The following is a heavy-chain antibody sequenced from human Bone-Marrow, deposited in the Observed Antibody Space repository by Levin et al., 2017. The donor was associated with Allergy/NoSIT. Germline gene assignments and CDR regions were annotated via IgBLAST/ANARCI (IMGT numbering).Heavy chain of an antibody. J-gene: IGHJ4*02. CDR3: VGGYDYFDY. V-gene: IGHV3-7*03. CDR1: GLTFSRSW. Sequence: LSLTCAVSGLTFSRSWMSWVRQAPGKGLEWVANLRHDGSETYYVDSVKGRFTISADNAKKSLYLQMNSLRAEDTALYYCVGGYDYFDYWGQGTLVTVSS. D-gene: IGHD5-12*01. CDR2: LRHDGSET.